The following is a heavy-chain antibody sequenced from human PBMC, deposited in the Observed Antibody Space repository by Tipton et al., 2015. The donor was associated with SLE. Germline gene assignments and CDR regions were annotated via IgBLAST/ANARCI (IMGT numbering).Heavy chain of an antibody. J-gene: IGHJ5*02. CDR3: ARGLSAIQSSVGWLDP. D-gene: IGHD4-11*01. CDR2: INPSGST. V-gene: IGHV4-34*01. CDR1: GGSFISYS. Sequence: TLSLTCEVYGGSFISYSWSWIRQSPGTGLEWIGEINPSGSTNYNPTLKSQVTISKDTSKDQIDLRLTSVTAADTAVYYCARGLSAIQSSVGWLDPWGQGTLVTVSS.